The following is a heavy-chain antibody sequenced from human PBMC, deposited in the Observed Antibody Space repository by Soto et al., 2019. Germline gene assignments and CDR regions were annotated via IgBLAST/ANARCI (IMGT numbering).Heavy chain of an antibody. D-gene: IGHD1-1*01. Sequence: GGSLRLSCVASGFDFSDFHVSWVRQAPGKGLEWISYISSSLGHTDYAESVKGRFTISRDNAKSSVFLEMSDLRSDDTAVYYCAANWNFGLNFWGQGTLVTVSS. V-gene: IGHV3-11*03. CDR3: AANWNFGLNF. CDR2: ISSSLGHT. CDR1: GFDFSDFH. J-gene: IGHJ4*02.